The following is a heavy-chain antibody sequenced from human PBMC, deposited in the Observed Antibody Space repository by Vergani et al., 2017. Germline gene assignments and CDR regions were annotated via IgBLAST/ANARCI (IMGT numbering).Heavy chain of an antibody. CDR3: ARDSWIAVAGTPSPAKTNWFDP. CDR2: INYVGRT. Sequence: QVQLQESGPGLVKPSETLSLICTVSGGSINPSSSFWGWIRQSPGKGLEWIGSINYVGRTYYIPSLQSRATVFVDTSKNQFSLNLTSVTAADTAVYYCARDSWIAVAGTPSPAKTNWFDPWGQGTLVTVSS. J-gene: IGHJ5*02. CDR1: GGSINPSSSF. D-gene: IGHD6-19*01. V-gene: IGHV4-39*02.